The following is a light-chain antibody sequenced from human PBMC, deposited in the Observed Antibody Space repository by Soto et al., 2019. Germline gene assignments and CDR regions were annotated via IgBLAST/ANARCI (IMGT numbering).Light chain of an antibody. V-gene: IGKV3-20*01. Sequence: EIVLTQSPGTLSLSPGERATLSCRASQSVSNNYLAWYQQKPGQAPRLLIYGASNRATGIPDRFSGSGSGTDFSLTISRLEPEDFAVYYCQQYGISQLTFGGGTKVDIK. CDR1: QSVSNNY. CDR3: QQYGISQLT. J-gene: IGKJ4*01. CDR2: GAS.